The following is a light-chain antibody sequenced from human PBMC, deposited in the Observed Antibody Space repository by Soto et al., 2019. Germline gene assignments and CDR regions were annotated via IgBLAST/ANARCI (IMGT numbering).Light chain of an antibody. Sequence: QSVLTQPPSASGTPGQRVTISCSGSSSNIGGNTVTWYQQLPGTAPKLLIHSNHQRPSGVPDRFSGAKSGTSASLAISGLQSEDEAEYYCASWDDSLNGVVFGGGTKLTVL. J-gene: IGLJ2*01. CDR1: SSNIGGNT. V-gene: IGLV1-44*01. CDR3: ASWDDSLNGVV. CDR2: SNH.